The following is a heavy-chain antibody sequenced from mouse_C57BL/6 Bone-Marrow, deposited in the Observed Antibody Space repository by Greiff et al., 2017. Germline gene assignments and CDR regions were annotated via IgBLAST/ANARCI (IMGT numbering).Heavy chain of an antibody. CDR3: HRQLRLPFDY. D-gene: IGHD3-2*02. CDR1: GYTFTSYW. Sequence: QVQLQQSGAELVKPGASVKLSCKASGYTFTSYWLHWVKQRPGQGLVWIGMILPNSGSTNYNEKFKSKATLTVDKSSSTAYMQLSSLTSEDSAVYYCHRQLRLPFDYWGQGTTLTVSS. J-gene: IGHJ2*01. V-gene: IGHV1-64*01. CDR2: ILPNSGST.